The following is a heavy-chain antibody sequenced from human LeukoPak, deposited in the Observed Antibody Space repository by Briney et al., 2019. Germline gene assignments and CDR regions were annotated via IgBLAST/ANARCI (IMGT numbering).Heavy chain of an antibody. Sequence: PSETLSLTCTVSDDSISTYYWSWIRQPPGKGLEWIGYIYSTGNTNYNPSLKSRVTMSLETSKKQVSLKLNSVTAADTAVYYCARDRLDCSGGSCYFVRSPGEWDYWGQGTLVTVSS. CDR2: IYSTGNT. CDR1: DDSISTYY. D-gene: IGHD2-15*01. V-gene: IGHV4-4*08. J-gene: IGHJ4*02. CDR3: ARDRLDCSGGSCYFVRSPGEWDY.